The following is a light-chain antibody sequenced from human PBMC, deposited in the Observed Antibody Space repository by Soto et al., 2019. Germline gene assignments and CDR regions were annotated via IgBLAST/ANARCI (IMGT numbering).Light chain of an antibody. CDR2: SAS. CDR3: QQSYSHPT. J-gene: IGKJ1*01. V-gene: IGKV1-39*01. Sequence: QLTQSPSSLSASVGDRVTITCRASQSIDIYLHWYQRKPGKAPKLLIYSASSSQRGVPSRFSGSGSGTDFTLTISSLQPEDSATYYCQQSYSHPTFGQGTKVEVK. CDR1: QSIDIY.